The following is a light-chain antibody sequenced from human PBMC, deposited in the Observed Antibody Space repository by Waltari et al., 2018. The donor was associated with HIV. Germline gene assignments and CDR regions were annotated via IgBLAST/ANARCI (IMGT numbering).Light chain of an antibody. V-gene: IGLV2-23*02. Sequence: QSALTQPASVSESLGQSITISCTGGGSDVGNFNFVSWYQQRPGKAPRLMIYDDLKRPSGVSTRFSASKSGNTASLTISGLQVEDEADYYCCSYGGYNTFVFGGGTTVTVL. J-gene: IGLJ3*02. CDR1: GSDVGNFNF. CDR3: CSYGGYNTFV. CDR2: DDL.